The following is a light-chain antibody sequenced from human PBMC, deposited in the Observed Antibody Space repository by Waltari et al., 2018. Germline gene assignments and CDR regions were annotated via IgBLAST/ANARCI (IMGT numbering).Light chain of an antibody. CDR1: GSYIGIHT. CDR3: AGWDDSLNGV. J-gene: IGLJ3*02. Sequence: QSVLTQPPSASGTPGQRVIISCSGSGSYIGIHTVNWYRQVPGTAPQLLIYRDNQRPSGVPDRFSGSKSGTSASLAISGLQSEDEADYYCAGWDDSLNGVFGGGTKLTVL. CDR2: RDN. V-gene: IGLV1-44*01.